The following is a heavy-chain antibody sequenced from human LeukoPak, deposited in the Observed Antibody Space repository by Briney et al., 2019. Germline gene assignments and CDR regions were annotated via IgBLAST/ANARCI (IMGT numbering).Heavy chain of an antibody. V-gene: IGHV4-59*08. CDR3: ARQAYCSGTSCYPFDY. CDR2: IHHSGST. CDR1: RGSISSEF. J-gene: IGHJ4*02. D-gene: IGHD2-2*01. Sequence: SETLSLTCTVSRGSISSEFWSWIRQPPGKGLEWIGYIHHSGSTSYNPSLKSRVTISVDTSKNQFSLKLDSVTAADTAVYYCARQAYCSGTSCYPFDYWGQGTLVTVSS.